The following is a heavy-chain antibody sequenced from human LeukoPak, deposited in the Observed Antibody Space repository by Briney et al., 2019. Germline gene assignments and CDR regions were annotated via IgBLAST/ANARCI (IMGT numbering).Heavy chain of an antibody. D-gene: IGHD1-26*01. CDR2: IKEDGSEK. CDR1: GFTFSIYW. CDR3: ARVGYYYAMDV. V-gene: IGHV3-7*01. Sequence: GGSLRLSCIASGFTFSIYWMSWVRQAPGKGLEWVANIKEDGSEKYYVDSVEGRFTISRDNAKNSLSLQMNSLRAEDTAVYNCARVGYYYAMDVWGQGTAVTVSS. J-gene: IGHJ6*02.